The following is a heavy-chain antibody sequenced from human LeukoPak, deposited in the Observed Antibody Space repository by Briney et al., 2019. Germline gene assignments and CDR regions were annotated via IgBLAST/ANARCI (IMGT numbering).Heavy chain of an antibody. J-gene: IGHJ5*02. V-gene: IGHV3-7*01. CDR3: ARVWGVTVGRLGLFDP. D-gene: IGHD1-26*01. Sequence: PGGSLRLSCAASGFTFSSYWMSWVRQVPGKGLEWVANIKQDGSEKYYVDSVKGRFTISRDNAKNSLYLQMNSLRAEDTAVYYCARVWGVTVGRLGLFDPWGQGTLVTVSS. CDR1: GFTFSSYW. CDR2: IKQDGSEK.